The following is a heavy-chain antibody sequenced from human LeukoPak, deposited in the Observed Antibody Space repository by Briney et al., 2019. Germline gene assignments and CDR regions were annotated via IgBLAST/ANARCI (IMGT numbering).Heavy chain of an antibody. CDR3: ARESGSGWY. Sequence: SGTLSLTCAVSGGSISSSNWWSWVLQPPGKGLEWIGEINHSGSTNYNPSLKSRVTISVDTSKNQFSLKLSSVTAADTAVYYCARESGSGWYWGQGTLVTVSS. V-gene: IGHV4-4*02. CDR2: INHSGST. J-gene: IGHJ4*02. D-gene: IGHD6-19*01. CDR1: GGSISSSNW.